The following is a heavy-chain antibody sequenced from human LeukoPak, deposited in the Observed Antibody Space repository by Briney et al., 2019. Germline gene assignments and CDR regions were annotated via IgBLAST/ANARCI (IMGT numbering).Heavy chain of an antibody. V-gene: IGHV3-33*01. J-gene: IGHJ5*02. Sequence: GKSLRLSCAAPGFMFNSYGMHWVRQAPGKGLEWVAAIWFDGNKKYYADSVKGRFTISRDNSMNTLYLQLNSLRGEDTAVYYCATKRGWDLHHWGQGTLVTVSS. CDR1: GFMFNSYG. D-gene: IGHD3-10*01. CDR3: ATKRGWDLHH. CDR2: IWFDGNKK.